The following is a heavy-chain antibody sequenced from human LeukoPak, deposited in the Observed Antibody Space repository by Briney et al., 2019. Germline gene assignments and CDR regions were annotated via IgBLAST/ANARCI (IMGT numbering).Heavy chain of an antibody. Sequence: ASVKVSCKASGYTFTSYDISWVRQAPGQGLEWMGWINPNSGATSYAQRFQGRVTMTRDTSISTAYMELSGLTSDDTAVYYCARNPPYCTSTSCYNDYWGQGTLVTVSS. CDR1: GYTFTSYD. V-gene: IGHV1-2*02. CDR3: ARNPPYCTSTSCYNDY. J-gene: IGHJ4*02. D-gene: IGHD2-2*02. CDR2: INPNSGAT.